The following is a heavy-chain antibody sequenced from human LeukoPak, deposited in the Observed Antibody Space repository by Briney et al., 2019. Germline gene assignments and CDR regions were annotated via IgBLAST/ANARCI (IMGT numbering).Heavy chain of an antibody. Sequence: SETLSLXCTVSGGSSSSSTYYWGWSRQPPGKGPEWIGSIYYDGSTNYNPSLKSRVTISVDTSKNQFSLKLASVTAADTVMYYCTRHGLAYCGGDCSFDHWGQGTLVTVSS. J-gene: IGHJ4*02. V-gene: IGHV4-39*01. CDR1: GGSSSSSTYY. D-gene: IGHD2-21*02. CDR2: IYYDGST. CDR3: TRHGLAYCGGDCSFDH.